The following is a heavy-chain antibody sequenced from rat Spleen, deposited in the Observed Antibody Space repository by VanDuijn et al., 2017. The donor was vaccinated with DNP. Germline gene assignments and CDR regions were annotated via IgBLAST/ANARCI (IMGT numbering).Heavy chain of an antibody. D-gene: IGHD1-1*01. Sequence: EVKLVESGGGLVQPGRSLKLSCAVSGFTFSNHGMAWVRQAPTKGLEWVASISTGGGNTYYRDSVKGRFTISRDNAKSTLYLQMNSLRSEDTATYYGARQDYYSGDEDYWGQGVMVTVSS. CDR1: GFTFSNHG. J-gene: IGHJ2*01. V-gene: IGHV5S13*01. CDR2: ISTGGGNT. CDR3: ARQDYYSGDEDY.